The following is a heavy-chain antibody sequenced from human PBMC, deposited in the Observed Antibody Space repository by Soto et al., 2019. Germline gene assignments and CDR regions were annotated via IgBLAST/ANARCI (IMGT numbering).Heavy chain of an antibody. J-gene: IGHJ5*02. CDR1: GGSMSRYY. Sequence: SETLSLTCTVSGGSMSRYYWTWIRQPPGKGLEWIGNIHYTGSTNYNPSLKRRVTILLGTSTSQFSRKVCSVTAADTAVYYCARDLTISSTDGPLDPSGHGTLVTVSS. V-gene: IGHV4-59*01. CDR2: IHYTGST. D-gene: IGHD1-1*01. CDR3: ARDLTISSTDGPLDP.